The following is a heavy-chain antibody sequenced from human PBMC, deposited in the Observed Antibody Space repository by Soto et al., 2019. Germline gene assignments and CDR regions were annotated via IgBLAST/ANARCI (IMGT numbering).Heavy chain of an antibody. D-gene: IGHD2-15*01. V-gene: IGHV3-23*01. Sequence: QPGGSLRLSCAASGFPFTGYAMSWVRQAPGKGLEWVSAISSHGGATFYADSVKGRFTISRDNSKNTLYLHMNSLRAEDTALYYCANSRVSKGRGLTIIPNYWGQGTLVTVSS. CDR3: ANSRVSKGRGLTIIPNY. J-gene: IGHJ4*02. CDR2: ISSHGGAT. CDR1: GFPFTGYA.